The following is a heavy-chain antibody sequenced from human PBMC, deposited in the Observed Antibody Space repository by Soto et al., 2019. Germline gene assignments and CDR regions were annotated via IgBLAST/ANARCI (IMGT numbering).Heavy chain of an antibody. CDR2: IFYSGST. Sequence: QVQLQESGPGLVKPSQTLSLTCTVSGGSISSGGYYWSWISQHPGKGLEWIGYIFYSGSTYYNPSLKSRVTVSIDTSKNQSSLKLSSVTAADTAVYYCASFISHFVPDYWGQGTLVTVSS. D-gene: IGHD2-21*01. V-gene: IGHV4-31*03. CDR1: GGSISSGGYY. J-gene: IGHJ4*02. CDR3: ASFISHFVPDY.